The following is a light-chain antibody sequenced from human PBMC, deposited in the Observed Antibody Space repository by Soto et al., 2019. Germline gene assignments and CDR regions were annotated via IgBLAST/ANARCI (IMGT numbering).Light chain of an antibody. Sequence: QSVLAQPASVSGSPGQSITISCTGTSSDVGAYNSVSWYQQPPGKAPKLVIFDVSDRPSGVSNRFSGSKSGNTASLTISGLQPEDEADYYCLSYTSSTTYVFGTRTKVTVL. CDR1: SSDVGAYNS. J-gene: IGLJ1*01. CDR3: LSYTSSTTYV. CDR2: DVS. V-gene: IGLV2-14*01.